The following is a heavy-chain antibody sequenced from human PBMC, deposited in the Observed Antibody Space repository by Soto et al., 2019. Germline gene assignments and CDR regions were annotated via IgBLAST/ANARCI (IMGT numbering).Heavy chain of an antibody. D-gene: IGHD6-13*01. V-gene: IGHV4-39*01. CDR3: ARHAVIVAAAPGRY. Sequence: PSETLSLTCRVSGVSISSSNYYWGWIRQPPGMGLEWIGSFYFRGSTYYSPSLKSRVTMSVDTSKNQFSLNLSSVTAADTAVYYCARHAVIVAAAPGRYWGQGTLVTVSS. CDR2: FYFRGST. J-gene: IGHJ4*02. CDR1: GVSISSSNYY.